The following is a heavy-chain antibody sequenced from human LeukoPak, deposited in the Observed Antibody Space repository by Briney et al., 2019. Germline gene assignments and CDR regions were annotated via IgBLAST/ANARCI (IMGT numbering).Heavy chain of an antibody. CDR2: ISGSGGST. J-gene: IGHJ6*02. CDR1: GFTFSSYA. Sequence: GGSLRLSCAASGFTFSSYAMSWVRQAPGKGLEWVSAISGSGGSTYYADSVKGRFTISRDNSKNTLYLQMNSLRAEDTAVYYCARVTVGATTYYYGMDVWGQGTTVTVSS. V-gene: IGHV3-23*01. CDR3: ARVTVGATTYYYGMDV. D-gene: IGHD1-26*01.